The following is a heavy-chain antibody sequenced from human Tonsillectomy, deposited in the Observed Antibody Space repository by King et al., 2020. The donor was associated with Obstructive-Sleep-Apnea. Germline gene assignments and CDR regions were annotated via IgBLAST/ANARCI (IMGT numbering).Heavy chain of an antibody. Sequence: VQLQESGPGLVKPSETLSLTCTVSGGSISSYYWSWIRQPPGEGLEWIGYIYYSGSTNYNPSLKSRVTISVDTSKNKFSLKLSSVTAADTAGYYCARHFYCSGGSCPFECWGQGTLVTVSS. V-gene: IGHV4-59*08. CDR1: GGSISSYY. D-gene: IGHD2-15*01. CDR3: ARHFYCSGGSCPFEC. CDR2: IYYSGST. J-gene: IGHJ4*02.